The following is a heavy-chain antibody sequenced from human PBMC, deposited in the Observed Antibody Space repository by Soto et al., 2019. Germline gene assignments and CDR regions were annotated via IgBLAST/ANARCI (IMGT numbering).Heavy chain of an antibody. J-gene: IGHJ4*02. CDR3: ARDTTYYDILTGYYPQYYFDY. CDR2: IWYDGSNK. Sequence: QVQLVESGGGVVQPGRSLRLSCAASGFTFSSYGMHWVRQAPGKGLEWVAVIWYDGSNKYYADSVKGRFTISRDNSKKTLYLQINSLRAEDTAVYYCARDTTYYDILTGYYPQYYFDYWGQGTLVTVSS. CDR1: GFTFSSYG. D-gene: IGHD3-9*01. V-gene: IGHV3-33*01.